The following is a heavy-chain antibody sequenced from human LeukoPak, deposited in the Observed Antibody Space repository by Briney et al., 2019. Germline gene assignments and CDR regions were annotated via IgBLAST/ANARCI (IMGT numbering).Heavy chain of an antibody. CDR2: ISGYNGNT. V-gene: IGHV1-18*01. CDR3: ARGGGSWFSDY. J-gene: IGHJ4*02. CDR1: GYTFSNSG. D-gene: IGHD6-13*01. Sequence: ASVKVSCKASGYTFSNSGISWVRQAPGQGLEWMGWISGYNGNTNYAQNLQGRVTMTTDTSTSTAYMELWSLRSDDTAVYYCARGGGSWFSDYWGQGTLVTVSS.